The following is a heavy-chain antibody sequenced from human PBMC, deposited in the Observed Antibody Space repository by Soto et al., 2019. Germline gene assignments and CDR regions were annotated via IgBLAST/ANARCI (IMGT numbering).Heavy chain of an antibody. D-gene: IGHD1-26*01. Sequence: QVQLVESGGGVVQPGTSLRLSCAASGFTFSDYDMHWVRQAPGKGLEWVALLWSDGSSEYYADSVKGRLTISRDNSKNTLYLQMNSLRAEETAVYFCARGPKSGTFRYFFDYWGQGTLVIVSS. V-gene: IGHV3-33*01. CDR2: LWSDGSSE. CDR1: GFTFSDYD. J-gene: IGHJ4*02. CDR3: ARGPKSGTFRYFFDY.